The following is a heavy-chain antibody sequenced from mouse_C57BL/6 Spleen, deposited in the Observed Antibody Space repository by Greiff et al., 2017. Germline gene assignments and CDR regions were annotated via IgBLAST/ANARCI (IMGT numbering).Heavy chain of an antibody. D-gene: IGHD2-3*01. V-gene: IGHV1-69*01. CDR2: IDPSDSYT. J-gene: IGHJ2*01. CDR3: ARRDGYYGVDY. CDR1: GYTFTSYW. Sequence: QVQLQQPGAELVMPGASVKLSCKASGYTFTSYWMHWVKQRPGQGLEWIGEIDPSDSYTNYNQKFKGKSTLTVDKSSSTAYMQLSSLTSEASAVYYCARRDGYYGVDYWGQGTTLTVSS.